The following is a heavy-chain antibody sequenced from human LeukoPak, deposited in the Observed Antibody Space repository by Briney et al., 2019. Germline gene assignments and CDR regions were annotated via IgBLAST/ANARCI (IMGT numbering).Heavy chain of an antibody. CDR1: GFTFSSYD. Sequence: GGSLRLSCAASGFTFSSYDMHWVRQATGKGLEWVSAIGTAGDTYYPGSVKGRFTISRENAKNSLYLQMNSLRAGDTAVYYCAGGYSNRDAFDIWGQGTMVTVSS. D-gene: IGHD4-11*01. V-gene: IGHV3-13*01. CDR3: AGGYSNRDAFDI. CDR2: IGTAGDT. J-gene: IGHJ3*02.